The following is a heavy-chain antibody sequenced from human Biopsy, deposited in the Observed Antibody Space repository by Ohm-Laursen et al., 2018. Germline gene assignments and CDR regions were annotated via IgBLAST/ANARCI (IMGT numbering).Heavy chain of an antibody. J-gene: IGHJ4*02. CDR2: IGSSGSDV. D-gene: IGHD6-25*01. Sequence: LSLTCAASGFTFSSYAMNWVRQAPGEGLGWVSSIGSSGSDVYYAASVKGRFTSSRDNARNSLYLQMDSLRVEDTAVYYCVRLLRPKGELDYWGQGTLVTVSS. CDR1: GFTFSSYA. CDR3: VRLLRPKGELDY. V-gene: IGHV3-21*06.